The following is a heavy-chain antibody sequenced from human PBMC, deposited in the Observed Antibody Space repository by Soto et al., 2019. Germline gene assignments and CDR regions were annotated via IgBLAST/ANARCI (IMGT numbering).Heavy chain of an antibody. J-gene: IGHJ4*02. CDR1: GFTFSDYA. V-gene: IGHV3-30*03. D-gene: IGHD6-19*01. CDR3: ARGGRQWLVTSDFNY. CDR2: VSHDGRNT. Sequence: VQLVESGGGVVQPGRSLRLSCAASGFTFSDYAMHWVRQAPGKGLEWVAVVSHDGRNTHYADSVKGRFTISRDSAKNTVTLEMTSLRAEDTAVYYCARGGRQWLVTSDFNYWGQGALVTVSS.